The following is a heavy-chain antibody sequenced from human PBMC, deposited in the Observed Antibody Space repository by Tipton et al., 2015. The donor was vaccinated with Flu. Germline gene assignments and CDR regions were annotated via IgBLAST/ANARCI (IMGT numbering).Heavy chain of an antibody. Sequence: SLRLSCAASGFTFSDYYMSWIRQAPGKGLEWVSYISSSGSTIYYADSVKGRFTISRDNAKNSLYLQMNSLRAEDTAVYYCARDGTDYGGNSGDGGALYGMDVWGQGTTVTVSS. V-gene: IGHV3-11*01. CDR1: GFTFSDYY. J-gene: IGHJ6*02. CDR3: ARDGTDYGGNSGDGGALYGMDV. D-gene: IGHD4-23*01. CDR2: ISSSGSTI.